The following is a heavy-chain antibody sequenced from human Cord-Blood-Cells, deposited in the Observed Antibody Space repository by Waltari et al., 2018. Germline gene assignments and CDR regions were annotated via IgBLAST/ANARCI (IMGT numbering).Heavy chain of an antibody. CDR1: GFTVSSNY. V-gene: IGHV3-53*01. D-gene: IGHD4-17*01. Sequence: EVQLVESGGGLIQPGGSLRLSCAASGFTVSSNYMSWVCQAPGKGLEWVSVIYSGGSTYYADSVKGRFTISRDNSKNTLYLQMNSLRAEDTAVYYCARVKSGAYFDYWGQGTLVTVSS. J-gene: IGHJ4*02. CDR2: IYSGGST. CDR3: ARVKSGAYFDY.